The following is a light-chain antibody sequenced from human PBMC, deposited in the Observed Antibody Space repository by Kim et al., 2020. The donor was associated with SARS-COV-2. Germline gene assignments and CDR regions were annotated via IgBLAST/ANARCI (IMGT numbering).Light chain of an antibody. J-gene: IGLJ3*02. CDR3: ATWDVTLNGWV. V-gene: IGLV1-44*01. CDR2: NDN. Sequence: GQGVSISFLGPSSNVGLHFVNWDPQLPGPAPKVFIYNDNQRPSGVPDRFSGSRSGTSASLAISGLQSEDEADYYCATWDVTLNGWVFGGGTQLTVL. CDR1: SSNVGLHF.